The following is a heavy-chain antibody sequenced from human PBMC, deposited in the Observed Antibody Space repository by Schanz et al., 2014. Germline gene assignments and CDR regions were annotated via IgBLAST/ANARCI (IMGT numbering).Heavy chain of an antibody. V-gene: IGHV3-30*04. CDR2: ISYEGNDK. CDR1: GFTFSSYP. Sequence: QVHLVESGGGVVQPGRSLRLSCAASGFTFSSYPMHWVRQAPGKGLEWVAVISYEGNDKYYGDSVKGRFTISRDSPKNRLYLQMNSLRPEDSGVYYCARGVARERYSDWLELDYWGQGTLVTVSS. CDR3: ARGVARERYSDWLELDY. J-gene: IGHJ4*02. D-gene: IGHD3-9*01.